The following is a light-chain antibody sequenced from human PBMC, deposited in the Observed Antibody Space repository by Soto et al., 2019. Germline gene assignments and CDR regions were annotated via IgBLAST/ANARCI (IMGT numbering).Light chain of an antibody. CDR3: QQYGSSPTMYT. V-gene: IGKV3-20*01. Sequence: EIVLTQSPGTRSLSPGERATLSCRASQSVSSSYLAWYQQKPGQAPRLLIYGASSRATGIPDRFSGSVSETDFTLTISRLKPVDFALYYCQQYGSSPTMYTFGLGTKLDIK. CDR1: QSVSSSY. CDR2: GAS. J-gene: IGKJ2*01.